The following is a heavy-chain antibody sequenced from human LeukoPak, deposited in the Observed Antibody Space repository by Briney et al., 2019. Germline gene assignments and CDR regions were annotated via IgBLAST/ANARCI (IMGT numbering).Heavy chain of an antibody. CDR3: ARVVASPHYYYMDV. J-gene: IGHJ6*03. V-gene: IGHV4-38-2*02. CDR1: GYSISSGYY. Sequence: SQTLSLTCTVSGYSISSGYYWGWIRQPPGKGLEWIGSIYHSGNTYYNPSLKSRVTISVDTSKNQFSLKLSSVTAADTAVYYCARVVASPHYYYMDVWGKGTTVTVSS. CDR2: IYHSGNT.